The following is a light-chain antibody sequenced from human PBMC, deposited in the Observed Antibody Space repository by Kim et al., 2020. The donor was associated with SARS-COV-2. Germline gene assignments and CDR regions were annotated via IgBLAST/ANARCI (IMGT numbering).Light chain of an antibody. CDR2: YAA. CDR3: QQRSNWLRT. Sequence: GERSTRTCRASQSVSSCLDWYQKKPGQATTLLIYYAANRATGIPARFSGSGSGTDFTLTISSLEPEDFAVYYCQQRSNWLRTFGQGTKVDIK. V-gene: IGKV3-11*01. CDR1: QSVSSC. J-gene: IGKJ1*01.